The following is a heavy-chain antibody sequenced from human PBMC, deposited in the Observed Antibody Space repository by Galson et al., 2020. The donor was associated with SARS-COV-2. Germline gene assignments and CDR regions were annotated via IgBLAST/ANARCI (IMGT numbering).Heavy chain of an antibody. CDR2: INSNDGGT. J-gene: IGHJ4*02. Sequence: ASVKVSCKASGYTFIDYYIHWVRQAPGQGLEWMGRINSNDGGTNYAQKFQGRVTMTRDTPISTAYMELSRLTSDDTVVYFCARGTRITAGGLLTYWGQGTLVTVSS. CDR1: GYTFIDYY. V-gene: IGHV1-2*05. CDR3: ARGTRITAGGLLTY. D-gene: IGHD2-15*01.